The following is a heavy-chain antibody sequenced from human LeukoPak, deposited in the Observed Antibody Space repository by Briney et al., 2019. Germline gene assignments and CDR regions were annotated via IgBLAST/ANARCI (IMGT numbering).Heavy chain of an antibody. CDR3: ARGASGDRYSGYAKDRYYFDC. CDR1: GDSIRDHL. D-gene: IGHD5-12*01. V-gene: IGHV4-59*11. J-gene: IGHJ4*02. CDR2: ISDSGTT. Sequence: SEALSLTSTVSGDSIRDHLWTWIRQPPGKGLDWIGYISDSGTTNYNPSLKGRLTISVEASRNQISLRLTSVTAADTAVYFCARGASGDRYSGYAKDRYYFDCWGQGTLVTVSS.